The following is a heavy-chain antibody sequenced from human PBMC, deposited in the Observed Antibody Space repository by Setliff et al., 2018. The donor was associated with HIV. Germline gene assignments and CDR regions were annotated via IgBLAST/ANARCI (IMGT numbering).Heavy chain of an antibody. V-gene: IGHV3-7*01. CDR2: IKQDGSEE. D-gene: IGHD1-26*01. J-gene: IGHJ4*02. CDR3: ARDSGTVVGATGPGY. CDR1: GFTFSTYW. Sequence: PGGSLRLSCADSGFTFSTYWMIWVRQAPGKGLEWVAKIKQDGSEEYYVDSVKGRFTISRDNAKNSVYLQMNSLRADDTAVYYCARDSGTVVGATGPGYWGQGTLVTVSS.